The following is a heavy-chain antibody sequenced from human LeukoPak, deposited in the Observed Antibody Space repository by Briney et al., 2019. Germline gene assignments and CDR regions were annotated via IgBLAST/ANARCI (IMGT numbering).Heavy chain of an antibody. CDR1: GFTFRGNG. CDR2: VWYDGSNR. Sequence: GRSLRLSCAASGFTFRGNGMHWVRQAPGKGLEWVAIVWYDGSNRYYADSVKGRFTISRDNSKNTLFLQMNSLRAEDTAVYYCARDQGTSVTAMVGGHFDYWGPGTLVTVSS. V-gene: IGHV3-33*01. J-gene: IGHJ4*02. CDR3: ARDQGTSVTAMVGGHFDY. D-gene: IGHD4-17*01.